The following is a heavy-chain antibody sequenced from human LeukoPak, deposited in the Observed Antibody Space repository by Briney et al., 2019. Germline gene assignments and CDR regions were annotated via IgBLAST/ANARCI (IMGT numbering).Heavy chain of an antibody. V-gene: IGHV3-7*01. D-gene: IGHD2-15*01. CDR3: ARPRYCSGGSCYSGYFQH. J-gene: IGHJ1*01. Sequence: GGSLRLSCAASGFTFSSYWMSWVRQAPGKGLEWVANIKQDGSEKYYVDSVKGRFIISRDNAKNSLYLQMNSLRAEDTAVYYCARPRYCSGGSCYSGYFQHWGQGTLVTVSS. CDR1: GFTFSSYW. CDR2: IKQDGSEK.